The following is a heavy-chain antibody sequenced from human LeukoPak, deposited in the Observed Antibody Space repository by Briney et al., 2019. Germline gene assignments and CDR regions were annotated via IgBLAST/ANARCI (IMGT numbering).Heavy chain of an antibody. V-gene: IGHV4-34*01. D-gene: IGHD3-10*01. CDR3: ARVRYYYGSGSYSLAPYYYYGMDV. CDR1: GGSFSGYY. Sequence: SETLSLTCAAYGGSFSGYYWSWIRQPPGKGLEWIGEINHSGSTNYNPSLKSRVTISVDTSKNQSSLKLSSVTAADTAVYYCARVRYYYGSGSYSLAPYYYYGMDVWGQGTTVTVSS. J-gene: IGHJ6*02. CDR2: INHSGST.